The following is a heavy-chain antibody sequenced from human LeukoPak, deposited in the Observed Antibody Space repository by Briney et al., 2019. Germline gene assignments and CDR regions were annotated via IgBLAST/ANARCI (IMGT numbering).Heavy chain of an antibody. D-gene: IGHD3-3*01. CDR2: VHLDGRT. Sequence: SETLSLTCALSTVSGSSGNFWSWVRQPPGKGLEWIGEVHLDGRTNYNPSLTGRLTLSVDLYENHISLKLTSVTAADTAVYYCAREGGFYRPLDYLGQGTLVTVSS. V-gene: IGHV4-4*02. J-gene: IGHJ4*02. CDR3: AREGGFYRPLDY. CDR1: TVSGSSGNF.